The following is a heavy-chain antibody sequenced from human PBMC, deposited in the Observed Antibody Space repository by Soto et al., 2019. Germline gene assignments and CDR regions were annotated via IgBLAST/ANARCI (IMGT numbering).Heavy chain of an antibody. D-gene: IGHD1-26*01. CDR3: ARDGRKASGMDV. J-gene: IGHJ6*02. CDR2: IYYRGST. CDR1: GGSISSHY. V-gene: IGHV4-59*11. Sequence: PSETLSLTCTVSGGSISSHYWSWVRQAPGKGLEWIGHIYYRGSTSYNPSLRSRSTISVDTSNNQFSLKLNSVTTADTAVYYCARDGRKASGMDVWGQGTKVTVSS.